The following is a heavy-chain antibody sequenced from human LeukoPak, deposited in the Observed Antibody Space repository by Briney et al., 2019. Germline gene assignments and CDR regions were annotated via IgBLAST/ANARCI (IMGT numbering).Heavy chain of an antibody. V-gene: IGHV3-49*03. CDR3: TTVLHYYDSSGYYSIDY. CDR1: GFTFGDYA. D-gene: IGHD3-22*01. J-gene: IGHJ4*02. CDR2: IRSKAYGGTT. Sequence: PGGSLRLSCTASGFTFGDYAMSWFRQAPGKGLEGVGFIRSKAYGGTTEYAASVKGRFTISRDDSKNTLYLQMNSLKTEDTAVYYCTTVLHYYDSSGYYSIDYWGQGTLVTVSS.